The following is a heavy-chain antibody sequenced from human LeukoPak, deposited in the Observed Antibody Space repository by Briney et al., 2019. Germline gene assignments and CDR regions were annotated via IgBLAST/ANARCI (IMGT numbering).Heavy chain of an antibody. CDR3: AREYGDYDFDY. CDR2: INSDGTST. D-gene: IGHD4-17*01. J-gene: IGHJ4*02. Sequence: GGSLRLSCVASGFTFSTYWMYWVRQAPGKGLVWVSRINSDGTSTSYADSVKGRFTISRDNAKNTLFLHVNSLRAEDTALYYCAREYGDYDFDYWGQGTLVTVSS. CDR1: GFTFSTYW. V-gene: IGHV3-74*01.